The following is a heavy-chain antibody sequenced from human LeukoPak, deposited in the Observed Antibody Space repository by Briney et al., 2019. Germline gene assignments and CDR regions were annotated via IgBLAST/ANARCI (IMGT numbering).Heavy chain of an antibody. CDR1: GGSISSYY. Sequence: PSETLSLTCTVSGGSISSYYWSWIRQTPGKGLEWIGYIYYSGGTNYNPSLKSRVNISVDASKNQFSLKLSSVTAADTALYYCASLYCSSTSCYLFHWGQGTLVTVSS. J-gene: IGHJ4*02. V-gene: IGHV4-59*08. CDR3: ASLYCSSTSCYLFH. CDR2: IYYSGGT. D-gene: IGHD2-2*01.